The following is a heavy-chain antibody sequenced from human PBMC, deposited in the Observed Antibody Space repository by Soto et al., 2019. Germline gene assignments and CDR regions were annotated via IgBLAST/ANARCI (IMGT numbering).Heavy chain of an antibody. CDR3: ARDHSYSSSWSFDY. Sequence: XSVKGSCTAAGYTFTSYAMHLVRQAPGQRLECMGWINAGNGNTKYSQKFQGRVTITRDTSASTAYMELSSLRSEDTAVYYCARDHSYSSSWSFDYWGQGTLVTVSS. CDR1: GYTFTSYA. CDR2: INAGNGNT. D-gene: IGHD6-13*01. V-gene: IGHV1-3*01. J-gene: IGHJ4*02.